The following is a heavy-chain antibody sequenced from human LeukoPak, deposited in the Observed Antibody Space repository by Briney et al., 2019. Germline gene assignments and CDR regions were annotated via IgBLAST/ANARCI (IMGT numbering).Heavy chain of an antibody. Sequence: SETLSLTCGVSGGSISSTNWWTWIRQPPGEGLEWIGEVHLSGRTNYNPSLESRVTMSVDMSENHISLKLTSVTAADTAVYYCAREGGPYRPLDYSGQGTLVTVSS. J-gene: IGHJ4*02. CDR1: GGSISSTNW. CDR3: AREGGPYRPLDY. CDR2: VHLSGRT. V-gene: IGHV4-4*02.